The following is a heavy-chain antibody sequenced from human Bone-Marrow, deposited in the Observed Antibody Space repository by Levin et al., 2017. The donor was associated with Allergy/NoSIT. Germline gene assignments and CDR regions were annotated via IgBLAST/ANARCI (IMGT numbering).Heavy chain of an antibody. Sequence: GESLKISCAASGFTFSSYDMHWVRQATGRGLEWVSAIGTAADSYYSGSVKGRFTVSRDNAKNSFYLQMNSLRAGDTAVYYCARVALPRYCTSTSCSDSGYYFDYWGQGTRVTVSS. J-gene: IGHJ4*02. D-gene: IGHD2-2*01. CDR1: GFTFSSYD. CDR3: ARVALPRYCTSTSCSDSGYYFDY. CDR2: IGTAADS. V-gene: IGHV3-13*04.